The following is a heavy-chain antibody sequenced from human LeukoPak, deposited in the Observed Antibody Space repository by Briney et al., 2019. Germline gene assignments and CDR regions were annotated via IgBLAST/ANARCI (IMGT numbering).Heavy chain of an antibody. CDR1: GFTFSSYS. CDR2: ISTSSSYI. V-gene: IGHV3-21*01. CDR3: ARDPYSSSSLDY. Sequence: GGSLRLSCAASGFTFSSYSMNWVRQAPGKGLEWVSFISTSSSYIYYADSAKGRFTISRDNAKNSLYLQMNSLRAEDTAVYYCARDPYSSSSLDYWGQGTLVTVSS. J-gene: IGHJ4*02. D-gene: IGHD6-13*01.